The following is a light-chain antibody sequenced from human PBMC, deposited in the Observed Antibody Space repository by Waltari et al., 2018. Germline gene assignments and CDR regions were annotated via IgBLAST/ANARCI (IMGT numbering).Light chain of an antibody. J-gene: IGKJ1*01. CDR1: QSVSRA. CDR2: GPS. V-gene: IGKV3-20*01. CDR3: QHYLRLPVT. Sequence: DIVLTQSPGTLSLSPGEGATVSCRASQSVSRALAWYKQKPGQAPRLLIYGPSTRATGIPDMFSGSGYGTDVSLTNSKLEPDDCAVYYCQHYLRLPVTFGQGTTVE.